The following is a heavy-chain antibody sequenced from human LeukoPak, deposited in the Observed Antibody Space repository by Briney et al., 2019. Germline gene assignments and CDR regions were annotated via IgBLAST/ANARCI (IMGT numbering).Heavy chain of an antibody. CDR3: ARAKAQLTPDYYYGMDV. CDR1: GGSISSYY. D-gene: IGHD5-18*01. J-gene: IGHJ6*02. Sequence: KPSETLSLTCTVSGGSISSYYWSWIRQPPGKGLEWIGHIYYSGSTNYNPSLKSRVTISVDTSKNQFSLKLSSVTAADTAVYYCARAKAQLTPDYYYGMDVWGQGTTVTVSS. CDR2: IYYSGST. V-gene: IGHV4-59*01.